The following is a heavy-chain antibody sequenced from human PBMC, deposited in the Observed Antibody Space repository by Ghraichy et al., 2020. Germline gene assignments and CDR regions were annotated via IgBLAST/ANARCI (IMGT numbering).Heavy chain of an antibody. J-gene: IGHJ4*02. CDR1: GYTFTSYG. CDR3: ARDATITGTTSWGASRY. Sequence: ASVKVSCKASGYTFTSYGISWVRQAPGQGLEWMGWISAYNGNTNYAQKLQGRVTMTTDTSTSTAYMELRSLRSDDTAVYYCARDATITGTTSWGASRYWGQGTLVTVSS. V-gene: IGHV1-18*01. CDR2: ISAYNGNT. D-gene: IGHD1-7*01.